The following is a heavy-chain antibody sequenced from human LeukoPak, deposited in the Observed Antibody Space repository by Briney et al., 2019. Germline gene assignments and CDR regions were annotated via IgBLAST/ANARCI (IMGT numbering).Heavy chain of an antibody. V-gene: IGHV4-59*01. D-gene: IGHD2-15*01. J-gene: IGHJ3*02. Sequence: PSETLSLTCTVSGDSISSYYWSWIRQPPGKGLEWIGYIYYSGSTNYNPSLKSRVTISVDTSKNQFSLKLSSVTAADTAGYYCARDRATLGAFDIWGQGTMVTVSS. CDR1: GDSISSYY. CDR2: IYYSGST. CDR3: ARDRATLGAFDI.